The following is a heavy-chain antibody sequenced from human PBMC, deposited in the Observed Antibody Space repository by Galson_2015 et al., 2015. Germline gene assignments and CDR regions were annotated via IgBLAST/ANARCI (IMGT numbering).Heavy chain of an antibody. CDR3: ARGLIPLIAVARWGVGDAFDI. J-gene: IGHJ3*02. D-gene: IGHD6-19*01. CDR1: GYTFTGYY. V-gene: IGHV1-2*06. CDR2: INPNSGGT. Sequence: VSCKASGYTFTGYYMHWVRQAPGQGLEWMGRINPNSGGTNYAQKFQGRVTMTRDTSISTAYMELSRLRSDDTAVYYCARGLIPLIAVARWGVGDAFDIWGQGTMVTVSS.